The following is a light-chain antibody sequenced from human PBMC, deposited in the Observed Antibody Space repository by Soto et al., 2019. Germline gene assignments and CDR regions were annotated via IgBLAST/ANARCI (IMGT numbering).Light chain of an antibody. V-gene: IGKV2-28*01. J-gene: IGKJ5*01. CDR2: LGS. Sequence: DIALTQSPLSLPVTPGEPASISCRSSQSLLHSNGYNYLDWYLQKPGQSPQLLIYLGSNRASGVPARFSGSGSGTDFTLKISSVEAEDVGVYYCMQDLQTPPITFGQGTRVDIK. CDR1: QSLLHSNGYNY. CDR3: MQDLQTPPIT.